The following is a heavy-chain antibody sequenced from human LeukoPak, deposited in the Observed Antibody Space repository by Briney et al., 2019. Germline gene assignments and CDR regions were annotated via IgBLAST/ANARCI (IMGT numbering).Heavy chain of an antibody. Sequence: GGSLRLSCAASGFTFSSYAMSWVRQAPGKGLEGVSAISGSGDSTYYADSVKGRFTISRDNSKNTLYLQMNSLRAEDAAVYYCAKEVVVPAAMNYYYYGMDVWGQGTTVTVSS. J-gene: IGHJ6*02. CDR2: ISGSGDST. D-gene: IGHD2-2*01. V-gene: IGHV3-23*01. CDR1: GFTFSSYA. CDR3: AKEVVVPAAMNYYYYGMDV.